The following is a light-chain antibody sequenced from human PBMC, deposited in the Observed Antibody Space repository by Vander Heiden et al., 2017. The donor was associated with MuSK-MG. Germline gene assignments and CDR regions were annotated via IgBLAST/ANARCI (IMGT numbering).Light chain of an antibody. CDR3: QQHKNWPPWT. J-gene: IGKJ1*01. CDR1: QSISSN. V-gene: IGKV3-15*01. Sequence: EIVMTQSPATLSVSPGERATLSCRASQSISSNLAWYQQKPGQAPRLLIYGASTRDTCNPAQFSGSGYGTEFTPTISSRQSEDFTVYYCQQHKNWPPWTFGQGTKVEIK. CDR2: GAS.